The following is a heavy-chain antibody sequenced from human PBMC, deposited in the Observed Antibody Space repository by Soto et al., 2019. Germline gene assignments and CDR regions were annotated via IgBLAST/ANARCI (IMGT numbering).Heavy chain of an antibody. CDR2: MYYSGST. D-gene: IGHD3-16*01. V-gene: IGHV4-39*01. Sequence: QLQLQESGPGLVKPSETLSLSCTVSGDSISTSSSYYWGWIRQPPGKGLEWIANMYYSGSTCYNPSRKRRVTRSPETSKSQFALKLNAVTAADTAVYYCARIKIGGILTYYTDVWGKGTTVTGSS. J-gene: IGHJ6*03. CDR3: ARIKIGGILTYYTDV. CDR1: GDSISTSSSYY.